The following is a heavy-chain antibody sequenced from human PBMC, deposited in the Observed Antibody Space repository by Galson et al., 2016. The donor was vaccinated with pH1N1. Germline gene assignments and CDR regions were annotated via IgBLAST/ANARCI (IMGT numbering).Heavy chain of an antibody. J-gene: IGHJ4*02. CDR3: ARAIAQGDSY. CDR2: INQDGSVK. D-gene: IGHD2-21*01. V-gene: IGHV3-7*01. CDR1: GFSLSSFW. Sequence: SLRLSCAASGFSLSSFWMTWVRQAPGKGLEWVANINQDGSVKYYVDSVKGRSTISRDSAKNSLYLQMDSLRAEDTAIYYCARAIAQGDSYWGQGTLVTVSS.